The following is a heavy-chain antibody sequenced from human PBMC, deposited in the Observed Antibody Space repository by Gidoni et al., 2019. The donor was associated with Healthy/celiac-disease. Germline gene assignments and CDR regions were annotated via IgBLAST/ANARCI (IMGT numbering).Heavy chain of an antibody. Sequence: QLQLQESGPGLVKPSETLSLTCTVSGGSISSSSYYWGWIRQPPGKGLEWIGSIYYSGSTYYNPSLKSRVTISVDTSKNQFSLKLSCVTAADTAVYYCARHVMTGGLNTFDYWGQGTLVTVSS. CDR3: ARHVMTGGLNTFDY. D-gene: IGHD3-16*01. CDR1: GGSISSSSYY. CDR2: IYYSGST. J-gene: IGHJ4*02. V-gene: IGHV4-39*01.